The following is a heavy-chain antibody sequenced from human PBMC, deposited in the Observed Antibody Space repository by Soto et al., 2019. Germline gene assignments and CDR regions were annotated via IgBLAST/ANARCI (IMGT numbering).Heavy chain of an antibody. CDR1: GYSFTSYW. J-gene: IGHJ6*02. CDR3: ARLPLRGEAYYYGMDV. CDR2: IYPGDSDT. D-gene: IGHD3-10*01. Sequence: PGESLKISCKGSGYSFTSYWIGWVRQMPGKGLEWMGIIYPGDSDTSYSPSFQGQVTISADKSIITAYLQWSSLKASYTAMYYCARLPLRGEAYYYGMDVWGQGTTVTVSS. V-gene: IGHV5-51*01.